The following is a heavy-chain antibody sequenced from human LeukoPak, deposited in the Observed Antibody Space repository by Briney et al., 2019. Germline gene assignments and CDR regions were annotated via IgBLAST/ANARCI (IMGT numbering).Heavy chain of an antibody. CDR3: AKDWPPYYYDSSGYYYSPEYFDY. CDR1: GFTFSSYA. J-gene: IGHJ4*02. D-gene: IGHD3-22*01. CDR2: ISGSGGST. V-gene: IGHV3-23*01. Sequence: GSLILSCAASGFTFSSYAMSWVRPAPGKGLEWVSAISGSGGSTYYADSVKGRFTISRDNSKNTLYLQMNSLGAEDTAVYYCAKDWPPYYYDSSGYYYSPEYFDYWGQGTLVTVSS.